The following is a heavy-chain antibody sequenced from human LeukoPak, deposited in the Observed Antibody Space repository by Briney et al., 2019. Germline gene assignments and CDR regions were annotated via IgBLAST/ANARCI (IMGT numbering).Heavy chain of an antibody. D-gene: IGHD5-18*01. CDR3: ARDGWIQGLNWFDP. Sequence: SVKVSCKASGGTFSSYAISWVRLAPGQGLEWMGGIIPIFGTANYAQKFQGRVTITADESTSTAYMELSSLRSEDTAVYYCARDGWIQGLNWFDPWGQGTLVTVSS. CDR1: GGTFSSYA. V-gene: IGHV1-69*13. J-gene: IGHJ5*02. CDR2: IIPIFGTA.